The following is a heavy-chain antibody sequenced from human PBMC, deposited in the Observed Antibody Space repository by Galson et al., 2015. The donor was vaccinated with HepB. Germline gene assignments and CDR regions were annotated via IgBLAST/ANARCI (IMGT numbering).Heavy chain of an antibody. CDR3: ARARQWLANWYFDL. D-gene: IGHD6-19*01. CDR1: GFTFSSYD. CDR2: IGTAGDT. Sequence: GFTFSSYDMHWVRQATGKGLEWVSAIGTAGDTYYPGSVKGRFTISRENAKNSLYLQMNSLRAGDTAVYYCARARQWLANWYFDLWGRGTLVTVSS. J-gene: IGHJ2*01. V-gene: IGHV3-13*04.